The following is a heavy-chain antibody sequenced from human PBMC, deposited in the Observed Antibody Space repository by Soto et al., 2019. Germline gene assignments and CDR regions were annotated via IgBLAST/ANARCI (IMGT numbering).Heavy chain of an antibody. J-gene: IGHJ6*02. D-gene: IGHD6-6*01. CDR1: GFTFSSYA. Sequence: GGSLRLSCAASGFTFSSYAMSWVRQAPGKGLEWVSAISGSGGSTYYADSVKGRFTISRDNSKNTLYLQMNSLRAEDTAVYYYAKTAASSIAARPYYYYGMDVWGQGTTVTVSS. CDR2: ISGSGGST. CDR3: AKTAASSIAARPYYYYGMDV. V-gene: IGHV3-23*01.